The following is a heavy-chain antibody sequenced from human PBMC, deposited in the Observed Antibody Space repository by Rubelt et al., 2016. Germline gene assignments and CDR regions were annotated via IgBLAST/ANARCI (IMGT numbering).Heavy chain of an antibody. J-gene: IGHJ3*02. CDR2: IYYSGST. D-gene: IGHD3-10*01. CDR3: ARHGVGAYGSGEQTDAVDI. CDR1: GGSISSSSYY. Sequence: QLQLQESGPGLVKPSETLSLTCTVSGGSISSSSYYWGWIRQPPGKGLEWIGSIYYSGSTYYNPSLMSRVTISVDTSKNQFSRKLRSVTAADTAVYYCARHGVGAYGSGEQTDAVDIWGQGTMVTVSS. V-gene: IGHV4-39*01.